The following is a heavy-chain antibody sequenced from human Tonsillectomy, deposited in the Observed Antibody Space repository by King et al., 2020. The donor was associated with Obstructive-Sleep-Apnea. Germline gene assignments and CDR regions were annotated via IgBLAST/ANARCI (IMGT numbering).Heavy chain of an antibody. CDR2: MSYDGRNK. Sequence: VQLVESGGGVVQPGRSLRLSCAASGFTFSSYGMHWVRQAPVKGLEWVAVMSYDGRNKCYADSVKGRFSISRDNSKNTLYLQINSLRAEDTAVYYCAKDPVLLGSGSYPDYWGQGTLVTVSS. J-gene: IGHJ4*02. CDR3: AKDPVLLGSGSYPDY. CDR1: GFTFSSYG. V-gene: IGHV3-30*18. D-gene: IGHD3-10*02.